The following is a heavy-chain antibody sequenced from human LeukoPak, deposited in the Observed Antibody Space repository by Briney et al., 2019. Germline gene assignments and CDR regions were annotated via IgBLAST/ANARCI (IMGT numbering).Heavy chain of an antibody. CDR3: ARLNSGSYPNY. Sequence: GGSPRLSCAASGFTFSSYWMSWVRQAPGKGLEWVANINQDGSEKDYVDSVKGGFTISRDNVKNSLYLQMNSLRAEDTAVYYCARLNSGSYPNYWGQGTLVTVSS. D-gene: IGHD3-10*01. V-gene: IGHV3-7*04. CDR1: GFTFSSYW. J-gene: IGHJ4*02. CDR2: INQDGSEK.